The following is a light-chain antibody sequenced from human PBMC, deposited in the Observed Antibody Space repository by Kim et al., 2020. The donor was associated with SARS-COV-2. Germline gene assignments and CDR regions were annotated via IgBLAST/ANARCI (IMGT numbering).Light chain of an antibody. V-gene: IGLV3-19*01. Sequence: GQTVRITCHGDSRRSYYASWYQQKPGQAPVLVIYGKNNRPSGIPDRFSGSSSGNTASLTITGAQAEDEADYDCNSRDSSGNHYVVFGGGTQLTVL. CDR2: GKN. CDR1: SRRSYY. J-gene: IGLJ2*01. CDR3: NSRDSSGNHYVV.